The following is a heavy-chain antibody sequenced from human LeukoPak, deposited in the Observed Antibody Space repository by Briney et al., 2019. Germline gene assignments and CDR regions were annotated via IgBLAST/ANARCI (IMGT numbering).Heavy chain of an antibody. CDR1: GGSISSGSYY. D-gene: IGHD1-26*01. CDR3: ARAGGLSYSYYFDY. CDR2: IYTSGST. V-gene: IGHV4-61*02. Sequence: PSETLSLTCTVSGGSISSGSYYWSWIRQPAGKGLEWIGRIYTSGSTNYNPSLKSRVTISVDTSKNKFSLKLSSVTAADTAVYYCARAGGLSYSYYFDYWGQGALVTVSS. J-gene: IGHJ4*02.